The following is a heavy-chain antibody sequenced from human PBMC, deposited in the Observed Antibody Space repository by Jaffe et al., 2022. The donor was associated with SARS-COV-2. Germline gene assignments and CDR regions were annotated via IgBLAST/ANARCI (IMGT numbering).Heavy chain of an antibody. CDR1: GFTFSTFA. D-gene: IGHD1-26*01. J-gene: IGHJ4*02. Sequence: EVQLLESGGGLVQPGGSLRLSCAASGFTFSTFAMSWVRQTPGKGLEWVSAISSRGDFTKDADSVKGRFTISRDNSKNTLYLQMNILRADDTALYYCAKEVGLPRAFDFWGQGTLVTVSA. CDR3: AKEVGLPRAFDF. V-gene: IGHV3-23*01. CDR2: ISSRGDFT.